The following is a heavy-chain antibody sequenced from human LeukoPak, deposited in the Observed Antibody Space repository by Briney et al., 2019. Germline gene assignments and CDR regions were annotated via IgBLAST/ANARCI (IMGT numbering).Heavy chain of an antibody. D-gene: IGHD5-18*01. CDR3: ARHGGYSYQFDY. Sequence: SETLSLTCTVSGGSISSYYWSWIRQPPGKGLEWIGYIYTSGSTNYNPSLKSRVTISVDTSKNQFSLKLSSVTAADTAVYYCARHGGYSYQFDYWGQGTLVTVSS. J-gene: IGHJ4*02. CDR2: IYTSGST. CDR1: GGSISSYY. V-gene: IGHV4-4*09.